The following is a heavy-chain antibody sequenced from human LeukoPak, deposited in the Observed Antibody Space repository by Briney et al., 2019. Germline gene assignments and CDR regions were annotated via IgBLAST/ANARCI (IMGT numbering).Heavy chain of an antibody. Sequence: SGGSLRLSCAASGFTFSSYAMSWVRQAPGKGLEWVSAISGSGGSTYYADSVKGRFTISRDNSKNTLYLQMNSLRAEDTAVYYCAKAPYFWSGSGVECNWFDPWGQGTLVTVSS. D-gene: IGHD3-3*01. CDR3: AKAPYFWSGSGVECNWFDP. J-gene: IGHJ5*02. CDR2: ISGSGGST. V-gene: IGHV3-23*01. CDR1: GFTFSSYA.